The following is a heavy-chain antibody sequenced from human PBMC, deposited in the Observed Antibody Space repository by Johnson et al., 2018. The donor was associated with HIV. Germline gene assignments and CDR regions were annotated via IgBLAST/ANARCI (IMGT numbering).Heavy chain of an antibody. J-gene: IGHJ3*02. Sequence: QVYLVESGGGWVKPGGSLSLSCAASGFTFSDSYMNWIRQAPGKGLEWVSYISSSGSTIYYADSVKGRFTISRDNAKNSLYLQMNSLRAEDTAVYYCARYHYYDSRLNDAFDICGQGTMVTVSS. CDR3: ARYHYYDSRLNDAFDI. CDR1: GFTFSDSY. D-gene: IGHD3-22*01. V-gene: IGHV3-11*04. CDR2: ISSSGSTI.